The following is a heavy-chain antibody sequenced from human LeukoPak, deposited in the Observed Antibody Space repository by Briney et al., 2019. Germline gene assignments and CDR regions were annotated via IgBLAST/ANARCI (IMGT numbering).Heavy chain of an antibody. CDR2: ISGSSSTI. V-gene: IGHV3-48*04. J-gene: IGHJ4*02. CDR1: GFTFSSYS. CDR3: ARGKQWLDY. D-gene: IGHD6-19*01. Sequence: PGGSLRLSCAASGFTFSSYSMNWVRQAPGKGLEWVSYISGSSSTIYYADSVKGRFTISRDNAKNSLYLQMNSLRAEDTAVYYCARGKQWLDYWGQGTLVTVSS.